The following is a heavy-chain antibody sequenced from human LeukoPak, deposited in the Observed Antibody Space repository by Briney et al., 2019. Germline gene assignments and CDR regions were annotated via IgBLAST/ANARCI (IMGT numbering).Heavy chain of an antibody. CDR1: GGTFSSYA. Sequence: SVKVSCKASGGTFSSYAISWVRQAPGQGLEWMGGIIPIFGTANYAQKFQGRVTITADESTSTAYMELSSLRSEDTAVYYCARGGYSYGSLMYNWFDPWGQGTLVTVSS. CDR3: ARGGYSYGSLMYNWFDP. D-gene: IGHD5-18*01. V-gene: IGHV1-69*13. CDR2: IIPIFGTA. J-gene: IGHJ5*02.